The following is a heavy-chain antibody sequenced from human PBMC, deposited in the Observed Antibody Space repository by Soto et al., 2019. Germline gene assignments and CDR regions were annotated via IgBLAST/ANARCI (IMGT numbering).Heavy chain of an antibody. CDR3: ARQKPKGIAFDI. CDR2: IIPIFGTA. J-gene: IGHJ3*02. Sequence: ASVKVSCKASGGTFSSYAISWVRQAPGQGLEWMGGIIPIFGTANYAQKFQGRVTITADESTSTAYMELSSLRSEDTAVYYCARQKPKGIAFDIWGQGTMVTVSS. CDR1: GGTFSSYA. D-gene: IGHD3-10*01. V-gene: IGHV1-69*13.